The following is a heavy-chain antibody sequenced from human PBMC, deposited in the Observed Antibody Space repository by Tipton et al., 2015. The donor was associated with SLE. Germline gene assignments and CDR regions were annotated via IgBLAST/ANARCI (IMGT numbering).Heavy chain of an antibody. CDR3: ARDPSRSGTTLD. CDR1: GFTFSRDW. J-gene: IGHJ4*02. CDR2: ITSDGSGA. V-gene: IGHV3-74*01. Sequence: SLRLSCVASGFTFSRDWMHWVRQAPGKGLVWVSRITSDGSGANYADSVKGRFTISRDNAKNSLFLQMNSLRVEDTAVYYCARDPSRSGTTLDWGQGTLVTVSS. D-gene: IGHD3-10*01.